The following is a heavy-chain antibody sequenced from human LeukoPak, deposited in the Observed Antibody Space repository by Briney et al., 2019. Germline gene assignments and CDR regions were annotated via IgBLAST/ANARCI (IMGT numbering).Heavy chain of an antibody. CDR2: ISAYNGNT. CDR1: GYTFTSYG. V-gene: IGHV1-18*01. D-gene: IGHD5-18*01. J-gene: IGHJ2*01. CDR3: AVDTAMVTTYWYFDL. Sequence: ASVKVSCKASGYTFTSYGISWVRQAPGQGLEWMGWISAYNGNTNCAQKFQGRVTITADKSTSTAYMELSSLRSEDTAVYYCAVDTAMVTTYWYFDLWGRGTLVTVSS.